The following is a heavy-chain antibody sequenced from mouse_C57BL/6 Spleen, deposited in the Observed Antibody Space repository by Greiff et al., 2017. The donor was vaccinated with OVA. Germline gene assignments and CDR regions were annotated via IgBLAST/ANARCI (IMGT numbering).Heavy chain of an antibody. CDR3: AREDDYDGVYYAMDY. D-gene: IGHD2-4*01. V-gene: IGHV5-4*01. CDR1: GFTFSSYA. Sequence: EVMLVESGGGLVKPGGSLKLSCAASGFTFSSYAMSWVRQTPEKRLEWVATISDGGSYTYYPDNVKGRFTISRDNAKNNLYLQMSHLKSEDTAMYYCAREDDYDGVYYAMDYWGQGTSVTVSS. CDR2: ISDGGSYT. J-gene: IGHJ4*01.